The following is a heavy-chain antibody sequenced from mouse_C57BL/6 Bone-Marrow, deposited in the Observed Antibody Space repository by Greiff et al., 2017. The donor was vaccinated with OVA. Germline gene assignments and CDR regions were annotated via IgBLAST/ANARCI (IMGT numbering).Heavy chain of an antibody. Sequence: QVQLKESGPELVKPGASVKLSCKASGYTFTSYDINWVKQRPGQGLEWIGWIYPRDGSTKYNEKFKGKATLTVDTSSSTAYMELHRLTSEDSAVYFCARNWDCFDDWGQGTTLTVSS. CDR1: GYTFTSYD. D-gene: IGHD4-1*01. CDR2: IYPRDGST. J-gene: IGHJ2*01. V-gene: IGHV1-85*01. CDR3: ARNWDCFDD.